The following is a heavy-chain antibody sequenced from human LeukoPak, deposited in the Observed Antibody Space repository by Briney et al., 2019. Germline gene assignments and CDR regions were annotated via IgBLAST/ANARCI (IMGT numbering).Heavy chain of an antibody. Sequence: GGSLRLSCAASGIAFSSYGMHWARQAPGMGLEWVAFITYDGSDKYYAESLKGRFTISRDNPKNTLYLQMNSLRAEDTAVYYCAKDGHRSSWTGDSFAVWGQGTMVTVSS. V-gene: IGHV3-30*02. D-gene: IGHD6-13*01. CDR1: GIAFSSYG. J-gene: IGHJ3*01. CDR2: ITYDGSDK. CDR3: AKDGHRSSWTGDSFAV.